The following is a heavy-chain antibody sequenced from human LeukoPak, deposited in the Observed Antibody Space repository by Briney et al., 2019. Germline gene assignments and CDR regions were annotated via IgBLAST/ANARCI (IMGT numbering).Heavy chain of an antibody. CDR3: ATDSGYRQELDY. V-gene: IGHV1-24*01. CDR1: GYTLTELS. D-gene: IGHD5-18*01. CDR2: FDPEDGET. Sequence: ASVKVSCKVSGYTLTELSMHWVRQAPGKGLEWMGGFDPEDGETIYAQKFQGRVTMTEDTSTDTAYMELSSLRSEDTAVYYCATDSGYRQELDYWGQGTLVTVSS. J-gene: IGHJ4*02.